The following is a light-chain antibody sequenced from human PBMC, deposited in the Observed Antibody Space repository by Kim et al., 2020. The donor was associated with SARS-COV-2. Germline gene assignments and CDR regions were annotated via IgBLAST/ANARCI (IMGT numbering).Light chain of an antibody. Sequence: ASVGDRLTLACRASQDIYDGLAWYQKKPGKPPTLLIFDASSVETGVPPRFSGTGSGTEFTLSISSLQTEDIATYYCQQYNNYPITFGQGTRLEIK. V-gene: IGKV1D-13*01. CDR3: QQYNNYPIT. J-gene: IGKJ5*01. CDR1: QDIYDG. CDR2: DAS.